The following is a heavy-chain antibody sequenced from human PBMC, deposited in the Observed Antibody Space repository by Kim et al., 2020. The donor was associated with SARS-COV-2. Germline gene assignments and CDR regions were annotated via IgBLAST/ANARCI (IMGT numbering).Heavy chain of an antibody. J-gene: IGHJ4*02. Sequence: GGSLRLSCAASGFTFSSYAMHWVRQAPGKGLEWVAVISYDGSNKYYADSVKGRFTISRDNSKNTLYLQMNSLRAEDTAVYYCRSGGSGFFDYWGQGTLVTVSS. D-gene: IGHD2-15*01. CDR2: ISYDGSNK. CDR1: GFTFSSYA. V-gene: IGHV3-30*04. CDR3: RSGGSGFFDY.